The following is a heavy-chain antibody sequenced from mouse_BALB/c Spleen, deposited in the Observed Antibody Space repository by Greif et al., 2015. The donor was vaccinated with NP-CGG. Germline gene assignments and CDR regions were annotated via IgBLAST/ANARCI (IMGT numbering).Heavy chain of an antibody. Sequence: EVQVVESGGGLVKPGGSLKLSCAASGFTFSDYYMYWVRQTPEKRLEWVATISDGGSYTYYPDSVKGRFTISRDNAKNNLYLQMSSLKSEDTAMYYCARDRGDYDSWFAYWGQGTLVTVSA. CDR3: ARDRGDYDSWFAY. V-gene: IGHV5-4*02. J-gene: IGHJ3*01. CDR2: ISDGGSYT. CDR1: GFTFSDYY. D-gene: IGHD2-4*01.